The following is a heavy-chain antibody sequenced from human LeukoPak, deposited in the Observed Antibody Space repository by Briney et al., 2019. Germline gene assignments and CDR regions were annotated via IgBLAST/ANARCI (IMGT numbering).Heavy chain of an antibody. CDR1: GGSISSYY. CDR3: ARAGYSYGYYYYGMDV. J-gene: IGHJ6*02. CDR2: IYYSGST. Sequence: SETLSLTCTVSGGSISSYYWSWIRQPPGKGLEWIGYIYYSGSTNYNPSLKSRVTISVDTSENQFSLKLSSVTAADTAVYYCARAGYSYGYYYYGMDVWGQGTTVTVSS. V-gene: IGHV4-59*01. D-gene: IGHD5-18*01.